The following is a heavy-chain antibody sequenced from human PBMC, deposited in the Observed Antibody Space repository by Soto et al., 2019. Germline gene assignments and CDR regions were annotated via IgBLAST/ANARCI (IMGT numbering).Heavy chain of an antibody. Sequence: ASVKVSCKASGGTFSSYAISWVRQAPGQGLEWMGGIIPIFGTANYAQKFQGRVTITADESTSTAYMELSSLRSEDTAVYYCASGRAPSTLAIAAPTTHYGMDVWGQGTPVTVSS. CDR2: IIPIFGTA. J-gene: IGHJ6*02. V-gene: IGHV1-69*13. CDR3: ASGRAPSTLAIAAPTTHYGMDV. D-gene: IGHD6-6*01. CDR1: GGTFSSYA.